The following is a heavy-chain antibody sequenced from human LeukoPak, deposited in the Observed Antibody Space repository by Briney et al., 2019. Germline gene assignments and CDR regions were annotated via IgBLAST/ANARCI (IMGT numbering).Heavy chain of an antibody. V-gene: IGHV3-21*01. J-gene: IGHJ6*03. CDR3: AREAPGALWFGELFDDYYYYYMDV. D-gene: IGHD3-10*01. Sequence: PGGSLRLSCAASGFTFSSYSMNWVRQAPGKGLEWVSSISSSSSYIYYADSVKGRFTISRDNAKNSLYLQMNSLRAEDTAVYYCAREAPGALWFGELFDDYYYYYMDVWGKGTTVTISS. CDR1: GFTFSSYS. CDR2: ISSSSSYI.